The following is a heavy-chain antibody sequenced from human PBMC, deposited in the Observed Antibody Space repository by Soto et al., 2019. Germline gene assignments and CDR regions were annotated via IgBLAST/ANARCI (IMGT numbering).Heavy chain of an antibody. Sequence: XTLSLPCTVSGGSVSSDVYYWGWIRQPPGKGLEWIGIVYSTGRTYYNPSLKSRVTISVDTSKNQFSLTLGSVTAADTAVYYCARQVSSSYFDTRYFDYWGKGTRVTV. CDR1: GGSVSSDVYY. CDR2: VYSTGRT. CDR3: ARQVSSSYFDTRYFDY. V-gene: IGHV4-39*01. D-gene: IGHD3-22*01. J-gene: IGHJ4*02.